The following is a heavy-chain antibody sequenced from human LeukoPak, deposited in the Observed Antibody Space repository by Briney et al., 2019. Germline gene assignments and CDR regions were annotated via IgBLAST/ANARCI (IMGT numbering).Heavy chain of an antibody. J-gene: IGHJ4*02. CDR1: GYTFTSYY. CDR2: INPSGGST. Sequence: ASVKVSCKASGYTFTSYYMHWVRQAPGQGLEWMGIINPSGGSTSYAQKFQGRVTMTGDTSTSTVYMELSSLRSEDTAVYYCARGRLTGDQPNPGNYWGQGTLVTVSS. CDR3: ARGRLTGDQPNPGNY. D-gene: IGHD7-27*01. V-gene: IGHV1-46*01.